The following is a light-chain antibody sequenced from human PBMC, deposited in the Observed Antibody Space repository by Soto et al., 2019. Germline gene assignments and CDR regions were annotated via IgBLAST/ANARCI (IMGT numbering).Light chain of an antibody. J-gene: IGLJ1*01. CDR1: SSDVGGYNY. V-gene: IGLV2-14*01. CDR2: EVS. Sequence: QSALTQPASVSGYPGQSITISCTGTSSDVGGYNYVSWYQQHPGKAPKLIIYEVSNRPSEISNRFSGSKSGNTASLTISGLQAEDEADYYCSSYTSGSTYVFGTGTKVTVL. CDR3: SSYTSGSTYV.